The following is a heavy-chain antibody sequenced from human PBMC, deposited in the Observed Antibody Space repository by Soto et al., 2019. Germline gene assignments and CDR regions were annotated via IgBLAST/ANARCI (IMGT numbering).Heavy chain of an antibody. Sequence: GGSLRLSCAASGFTFSSYSMNWVRQAPGKGLEWVSSISSSSSYIYYADSVKGRFTISRDNAKNSLNLQMNSLRAEDTAVYYCARGVAYDILTGPGWFDPWGQGTLVTVSS. D-gene: IGHD3-9*01. CDR3: ARGVAYDILTGPGWFDP. CDR2: ISSSSSYI. CDR1: GFTFSSYS. J-gene: IGHJ5*02. V-gene: IGHV3-21*01.